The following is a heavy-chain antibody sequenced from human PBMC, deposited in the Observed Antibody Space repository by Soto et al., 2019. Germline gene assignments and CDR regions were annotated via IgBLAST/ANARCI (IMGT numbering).Heavy chain of an antibody. Sequence: GGALRLSCAASGFTFSSYAMSWVRQPPGKGLEWVSAISGSGGSTYYADSVKARFTISRDNSKNTLYLQMNSRRPEDTAGDYSARGERGSYYDSSVNLRPWGQGTLVTVSS. CDR1: GFTFSSYA. D-gene: IGHD3-22*01. V-gene: IGHV3-23*01. CDR3: ARGERGSYYDSSVNLRP. J-gene: IGHJ5*02. CDR2: ISGSGGST.